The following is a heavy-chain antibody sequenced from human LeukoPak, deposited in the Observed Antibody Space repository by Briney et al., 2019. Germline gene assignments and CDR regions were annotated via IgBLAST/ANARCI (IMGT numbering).Heavy chain of an antibody. Sequence: GGSLRLSCAASGFTFISYAMSWVRQAPGKVLEWVSGISGSGGSTHYADSVKGRFTISRDNSKNTLFLQMNSLRAEDTAVYYCAKESEWPTGYYFDYWGQGALVTVSS. J-gene: IGHJ4*02. CDR2: ISGSGGST. D-gene: IGHD2-8*02. V-gene: IGHV3-23*01. CDR3: AKESEWPTGYYFDY. CDR1: GFTFISYA.